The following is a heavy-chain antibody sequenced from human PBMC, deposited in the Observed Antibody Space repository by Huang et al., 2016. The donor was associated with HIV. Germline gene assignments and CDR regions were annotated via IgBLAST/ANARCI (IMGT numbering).Heavy chain of an antibody. CDR1: TFTFGAYW. Sequence: VESGGHSVQPGGSIKLSCVGSTFTFGAYWMSWVRQPPGKGLEWVANIKQDESEKYYVVSVKGRFNISRDNARKVLFLEMDNLRVEDTAMYFCATKTVGMDIWGQGTTVTVSS. CDR3: ATKTVGMDI. V-gene: IGHV3-7*01. J-gene: IGHJ6*02. D-gene: IGHD1-7*01. CDR2: IKQDESEK.